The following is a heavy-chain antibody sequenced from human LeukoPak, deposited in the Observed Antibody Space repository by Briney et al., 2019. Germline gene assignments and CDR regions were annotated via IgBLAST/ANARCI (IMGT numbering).Heavy chain of an antibody. CDR3: ARGGARFDFDP. Sequence: ASVKVSCKASGYTFSRYYMHWVRQAPGQGLEWMGIINPSGGTGYAQKFQGRVTMTRDTSTTTVYRELSRLRSEDTAVYYCARGGARFDFDPWGQGTLVTVSS. J-gene: IGHJ5*02. D-gene: IGHD3-16*01. CDR1: GYTFSRYY. V-gene: IGHV1-46*01. CDR2: INPSGGT.